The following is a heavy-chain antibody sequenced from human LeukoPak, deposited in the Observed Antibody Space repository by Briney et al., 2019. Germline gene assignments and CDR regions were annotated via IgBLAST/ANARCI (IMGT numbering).Heavy chain of an antibody. CDR2: ISGSGGST. V-gene: IGHV3-23*01. D-gene: IGHD6-6*01. Sequence: GGSLRLSCAASGFTFSSYAMSWVRQAPGKGLEWVSAISGSGGSTYYADSVKGRFTISRDSSKNTLYLQMNSLRAEDTAVYYCAKVESRLGTYQYIYWGQGTLVTVSS. J-gene: IGHJ4*02. CDR3: AKVESRLGTYQYIY. CDR1: GFTFSSYA.